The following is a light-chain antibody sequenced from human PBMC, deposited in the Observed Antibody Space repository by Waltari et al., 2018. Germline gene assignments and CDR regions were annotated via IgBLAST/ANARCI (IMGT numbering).Light chain of an antibody. V-gene: IGLV2-23*01. CDR2: EAN. J-gene: IGLJ1*01. Sequence: QSALTRPASVSGSPGQSLTLPCTGARNNLWSSNSFSLYQQHPGKAPKLMIYEANKPPSGVSHRFSASRSGNTASLTISGLQAEDEADYYCCSYGGPSIYVFGKATRVTV. CDR3: CSYGGPSIYV. CDR1: RNNLWSSNS.